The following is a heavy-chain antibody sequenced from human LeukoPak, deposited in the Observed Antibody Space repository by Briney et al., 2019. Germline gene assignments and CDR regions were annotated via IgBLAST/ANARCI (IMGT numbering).Heavy chain of an antibody. Sequence: SETLSLTCAVYGGSFSGYYWSWIRQPPGKGLEWIGEINHSGSTNYDPSLKSRVTISVDTSKNQFSLKLSSVTAADTAGYYCRGNMTAVLRPGHSYYMDVWGKGTTVTVSS. CDR3: RGNMTAVLRPGHSYYMDV. V-gene: IGHV4-34*01. J-gene: IGHJ6*03. CDR1: GGSFSGYY. CDR2: INHSGST. D-gene: IGHD4-17*01.